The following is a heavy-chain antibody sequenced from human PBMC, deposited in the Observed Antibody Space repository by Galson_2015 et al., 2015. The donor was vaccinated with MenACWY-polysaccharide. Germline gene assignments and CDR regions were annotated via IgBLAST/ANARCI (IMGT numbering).Heavy chain of an antibody. CDR3: ARNGDYALDS. V-gene: IGHV4-4*02. CDR2: IERIEGT. CDR1: GYSIINGHW. Sequence: ETLSLTCAVSGYSIINGHWWSRVRQSPGKGLEWIGEIERIEGTNYHPSLRGRANISVNTSKNHLSLSLTSVTAADTALYYCARNGDYALDSWGQGTLVTVSS. J-gene: IGHJ4*02. D-gene: IGHD4-17*01.